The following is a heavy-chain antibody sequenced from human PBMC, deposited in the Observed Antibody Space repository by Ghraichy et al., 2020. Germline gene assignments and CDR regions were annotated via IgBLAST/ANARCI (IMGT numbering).Heavy chain of an antibody. Sequence: SETLSLTCTVSGGSISSGGYYWSWIRQHPGKGLEWIGYIYYSGSTYYNPSLKSRVTISVDTSKNQFSLKLSSVTAADTAVYYCARDRGGGDDYFDYWGQGTLVTVSS. CDR3: ARDRGGGDDYFDY. J-gene: IGHJ4*02. D-gene: IGHD2-21*02. CDR1: GGSISSGGYY. V-gene: IGHV4-31*03. CDR2: IYYSGST.